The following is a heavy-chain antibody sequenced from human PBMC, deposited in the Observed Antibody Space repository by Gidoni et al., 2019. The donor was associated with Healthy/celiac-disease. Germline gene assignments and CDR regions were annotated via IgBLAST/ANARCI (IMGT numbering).Heavy chain of an antibody. Sequence: EVQLLESGGGLAQPGGSLRLPCAASGFTFSSSAMSWVRQAPGEGLEWVSAISGSGGSTYYADSVKGRFTISRDNSKNTLYLQMNSLRAEDTAVYYCAKTENYDSSGYYYGYFDLWGRGTLVTVSS. CDR1: GFTFSSSA. CDR3: AKTENYDSSGYYYGYFDL. J-gene: IGHJ2*01. D-gene: IGHD3-22*01. CDR2: ISGSGGST. V-gene: IGHV3-23*01.